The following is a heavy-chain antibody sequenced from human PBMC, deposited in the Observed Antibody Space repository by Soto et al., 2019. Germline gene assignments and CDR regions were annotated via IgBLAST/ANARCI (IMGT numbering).Heavy chain of an antibody. Sequence: QVQLVQSGAEVKKPGSSVKVSCKASGGTFSSYAISCVRQAPGQGLEWMGGIIPIFGTATYAQKFQGRVTITADKSTSTAYMELSRLRYEDTAVYYCARDPRVEYITETTGDDYWGQGTLVSVSS. CDR1: GGTFSSYA. V-gene: IGHV1-69*06. J-gene: IGHJ4*02. CDR3: ARDPRVEYITETTGDDY. CDR2: IIPIFGTA. D-gene: IGHD1-7*01.